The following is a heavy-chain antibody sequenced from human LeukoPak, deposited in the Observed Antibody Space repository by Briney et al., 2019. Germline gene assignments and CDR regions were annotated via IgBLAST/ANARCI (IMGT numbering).Heavy chain of an antibody. CDR2: IYPGDSDT. D-gene: IGHD3-9*01. V-gene: IGHV5-51*01. CDR3: ARLLRYFDWPDAFDI. Sequence: GESLKISCKGSGYSFTSYWIGWVRQMPGKGLEWMGIIYPGDSDTRYSPSFQGQVTISADKSISTAYLQWSSLKASDTAIYYCARLLRYFDWPDAFDIWGQGTMVTVSS. J-gene: IGHJ3*02. CDR1: GYSFTSYW.